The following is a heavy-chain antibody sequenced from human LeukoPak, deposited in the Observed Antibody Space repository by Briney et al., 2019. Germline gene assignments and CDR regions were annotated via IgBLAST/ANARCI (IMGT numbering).Heavy chain of an antibody. V-gene: IGHV3-30*03. CDR1: GFTFSSYG. Sequence: PGGSLRLFCAASGFTFSSYGMHWVRQAPGKGLEWVAVISYDGSNKYYADSVKGRFTISRDNSKNTLYLQMNSLRAEDTAVYYCARENTGDFDYWGQGTLVTVSS. CDR2: ISYDGSNK. J-gene: IGHJ4*02. CDR3: ARENTGDFDY. D-gene: IGHD3-10*01.